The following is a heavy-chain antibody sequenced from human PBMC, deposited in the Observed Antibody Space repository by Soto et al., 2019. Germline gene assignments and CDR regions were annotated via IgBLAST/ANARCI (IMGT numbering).Heavy chain of an antibody. J-gene: IGHJ4*02. CDR2: IYYSGIT. CDR1: GDSITSSNYY. Sequence: PSETLSLTCTVSGDSITSSNYYWGWIRQPPGKGLEWIGNIYYSGITYYNPSLKSRVTISVDTSKNQFSLKLSSVTAADTAVYYCASPLTETTVSFDYGAQETLVTVPS. D-gene: IGHD1-7*01. CDR3: ASPLTETTVSFDY. V-gene: IGHV4-39*01.